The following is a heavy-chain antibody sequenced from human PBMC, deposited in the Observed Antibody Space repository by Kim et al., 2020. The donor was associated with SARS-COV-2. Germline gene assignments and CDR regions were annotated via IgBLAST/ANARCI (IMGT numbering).Heavy chain of an antibody. CDR1: GGTFSSYA. CDR3: ARDGYYGSGSSTFVY. Sequence: SVKVSCKASGGTFSSYAISWVRQAPGQGLEWMGGIIPIFGTANYAQKFQGRVTITADESTSTAYMELSSLRSEDTAVYYCARDGYYGSGSSTFVYWGQGTLVTVSS. J-gene: IGHJ4*02. CDR2: IIPIFGTA. D-gene: IGHD3-10*01. V-gene: IGHV1-69*13.